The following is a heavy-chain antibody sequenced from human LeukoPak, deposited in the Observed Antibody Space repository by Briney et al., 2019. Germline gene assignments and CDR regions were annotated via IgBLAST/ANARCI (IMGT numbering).Heavy chain of an antibody. Sequence: GGSLRLSCAASGFTFSSFDMHWVRQATGKGLEGVSGMDSAGDTYYPGSVKGRFTISRENAKNSLYLQMNSLRAGDTAVYYCARASVAGDPVFDYWGQGTLVTVSS. V-gene: IGHV3-13*04. D-gene: IGHD6-19*01. J-gene: IGHJ4*02. CDR3: ARASVAGDPVFDY. CDR2: MDSAGDT. CDR1: GFTFSSFD.